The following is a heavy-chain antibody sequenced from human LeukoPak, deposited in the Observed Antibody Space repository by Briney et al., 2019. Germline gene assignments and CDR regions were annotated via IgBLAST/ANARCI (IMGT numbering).Heavy chain of an antibody. D-gene: IGHD1-14*01. V-gene: IGHV4-61*02. J-gene: IGHJ4*02. CDR1: GGSISSGSYY. CDR2: IYTSGST. Sequence: SQTLSLTCTVSGGSISSGSYYWSWIRQPAGKGLGWIGRIYTSGSTNYNPSLKSRVTISVDTSKNQFSLKLSSVAAADTAVYYCARETARGDYWGQGTLVTVSS. CDR3: ARETARGDY.